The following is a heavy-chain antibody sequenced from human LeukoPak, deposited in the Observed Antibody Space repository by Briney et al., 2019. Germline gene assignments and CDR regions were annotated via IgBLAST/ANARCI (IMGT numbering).Heavy chain of an antibody. V-gene: IGHV4-38-2*01. Sequence: PSETLSLTCAVSGYSISSGYYWGWIRQPPGKGLEWIGSIYHSGSTYYNPSLKSRVTIPVDTSKNQFSLKLSSVTAADTAVYYCARHLIAAAENFDYWGQGTLVTVSS. CDR1: GYSISSGYY. J-gene: IGHJ4*02. CDR2: IYHSGST. CDR3: ARHLIAAAENFDY. D-gene: IGHD6-13*01.